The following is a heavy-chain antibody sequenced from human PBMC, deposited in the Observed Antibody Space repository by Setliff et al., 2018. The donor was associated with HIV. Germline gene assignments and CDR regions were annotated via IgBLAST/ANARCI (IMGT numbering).Heavy chain of an antibody. J-gene: IGHJ3*02. V-gene: IGHV4-4*07. CDR2: VHPTGST. Sequence: SETLSLTCSVSGDSMSPYYWSWIRQSADKGLEWIGRVHPTGSTIYNPSLRSRVTMSVDTSKSQFSLKLSSVTAADAAMYYCARVFPPIRGAPFGTPPGAFDIWGQGTMVTVSS. D-gene: IGHD2-15*01. CDR3: ARVFPPIRGAPFGTPPGAFDI. CDR1: GDSMSPYY.